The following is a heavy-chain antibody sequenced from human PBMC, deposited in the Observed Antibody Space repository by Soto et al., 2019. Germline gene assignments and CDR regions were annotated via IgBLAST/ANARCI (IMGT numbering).Heavy chain of an antibody. CDR1: GGTFSSYA. V-gene: IGHV1-69*06. CDR3: ATDYDSSGYSRYYFDY. CDR2: IITIFGTA. Sequence: QGQLVQSGAEVKKPGSSVKGSCKASGGTFSSYAISWVRQAPGQGLEWMGGIITIFGTANYAQKFQGRVTINADKSTSTAYMELSSLRSEDTAVYYCATDYDSSGYSRYYFDYWGQGTLVTVSS. D-gene: IGHD3-22*01. J-gene: IGHJ4*02.